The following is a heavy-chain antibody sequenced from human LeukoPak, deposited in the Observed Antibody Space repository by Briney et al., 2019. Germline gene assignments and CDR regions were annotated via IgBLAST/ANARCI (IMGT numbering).Heavy chain of an antibody. J-gene: IGHJ4*02. CDR1: GYTFTGYY. V-gene: IGHV1-2*02. CDR2: INPNSGGT. CDR3: ARAAYDSSGYIPLYYFDY. Sequence: ASVKVSCKASGYTFTGYYMHWVRQAPGQGLEWMGWINPNSGGTNYAQKFQGRVTMTRDTSISTAYMELSRLRSDDTAVYYCARAAYDSSGYIPLYYFDYWGQGTLVTVSS. D-gene: IGHD3-22*01.